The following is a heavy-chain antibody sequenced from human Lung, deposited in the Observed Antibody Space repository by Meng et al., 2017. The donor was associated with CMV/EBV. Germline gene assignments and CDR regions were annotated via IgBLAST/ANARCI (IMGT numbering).Heavy chain of an antibody. V-gene: IGHV3-21*01. CDR3: SRDVSLRSSAYCAIYYFYALDV. J-gene: IGHJ6*02. D-gene: IGHD6-19*01. CDR1: GFTFSSYS. CDR2: ISNSGAYI. Sequence: GESXKISCAASGFTFSSYSMNWVRQAPGKGLEWVSSISNSGAYIYYTDSVKGRFTISRDNAKNSLFLHMNSLRAEDSAVYYCSRDVSLRSSAYCAIYYFYALDVXGQGXTVTVSS.